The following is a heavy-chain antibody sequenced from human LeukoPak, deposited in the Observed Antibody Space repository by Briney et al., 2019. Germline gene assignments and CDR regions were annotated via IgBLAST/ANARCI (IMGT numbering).Heavy chain of an antibody. CDR2: ISRSSGSI. D-gene: IGHD6-19*01. CDR1: GFTFSSYG. Sequence: PGGSLRLSCVASGFTFSSYGMNWVRQAPGKGLEWVSYISRSSGSIYYAESVKGRFTISRDNAKKSLYLQRNSLRAEDTAVYYCARDAVAGTFVDYWGQGTLVTVSS. J-gene: IGHJ4*02. CDR3: ARDAVAGTFVDY. V-gene: IGHV3-48*01.